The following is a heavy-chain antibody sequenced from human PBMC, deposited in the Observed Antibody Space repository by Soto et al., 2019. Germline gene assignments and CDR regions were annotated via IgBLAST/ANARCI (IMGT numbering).Heavy chain of an antibody. J-gene: IGHJ6*02. Sequence: GGSLRLSCAASGFTFSSYAMHWVRQAPGKGLEWVAVISYDGSNKYYADSVKGRFTISRDNSKNTLYLEMNSLRAEDTAVHYCARDRGQQRRLLYYFYGMDVWGRGTMVTDSS. CDR1: GFTFSSYA. CDR2: ISYDGSNK. V-gene: IGHV3-30-3*01. CDR3: ARDRGQQRRLLYYFYGMDV. D-gene: IGHD6-13*01.